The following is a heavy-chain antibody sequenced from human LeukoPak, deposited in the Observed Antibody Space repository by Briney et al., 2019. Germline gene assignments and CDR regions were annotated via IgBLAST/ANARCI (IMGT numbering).Heavy chain of an antibody. J-gene: IGHJ3*02. CDR1: GFTFSSYA. CDR3: ARDLSDYYDSSGFPNAFDI. CDR2: ISSSSSYI. Sequence: GGSLRLSCAASGFTFSSYAMSWVRQAPGKGLEWVSSISSSSSYIYYADSVKGRFTISRDNAKNSLYLQMNSLRAEDTAVYYCARDLSDYYDSSGFPNAFDIWGQGTMVTVSS. V-gene: IGHV3-21*01. D-gene: IGHD3-22*01.